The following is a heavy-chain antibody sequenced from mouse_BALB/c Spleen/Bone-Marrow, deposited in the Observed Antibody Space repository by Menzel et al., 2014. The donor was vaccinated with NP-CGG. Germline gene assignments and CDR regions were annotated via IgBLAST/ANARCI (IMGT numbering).Heavy chain of an antibody. V-gene: IGHV14-3*02. CDR2: IDPANGNA. CDR1: GFSIKDTY. D-gene: IGHD2-14*01. CDR3: ARYRLGTYFDY. Sequence: VQLQQPGAELVKPGASVGLSCTASGFSIKDTYMHWVKQRPDQGLEWIGRIDPANGNAKHDPKFQGKAAITADTSSNTTYLQLSSLTSEDTAVYYCARYRLGTYFDYWGQGTTLTVSS. J-gene: IGHJ2*01.